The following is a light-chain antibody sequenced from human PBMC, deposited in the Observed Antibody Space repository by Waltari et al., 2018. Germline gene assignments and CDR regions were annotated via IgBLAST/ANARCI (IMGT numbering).Light chain of an antibody. CDR2: GAS. Sequence: EIVMTQSPATLSVSPGERATLPCRASQSVSSNLAWYQQKPGQAPRLLSYGASTRATGIPARFSGSGSGTEFTLTISSMQSEDFAVYYCQQYNNWPPLTFGGGTKVEIK. J-gene: IGKJ4*01. CDR1: QSVSSN. CDR3: QQYNNWPPLT. V-gene: IGKV3-15*01.